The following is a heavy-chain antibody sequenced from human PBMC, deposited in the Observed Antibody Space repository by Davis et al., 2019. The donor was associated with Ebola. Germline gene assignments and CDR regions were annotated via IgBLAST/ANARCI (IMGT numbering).Heavy chain of an antibody. J-gene: IGHJ5*01. D-gene: IGHD2-21*01. CDR2: IYSGGSA. Sequence: GGSLRLSCAASGFIVSNSYINWVRQVPGKGMEWVAAIYSGGSAHYRDSVKGRFIISRDNSKNTVDLQMNSLRVEDTAVYYCARDRQCGDNRCSGVEWFDSWGQGTLVTVSS. CDR3: ARDRQCGDNRCSGVEWFDS. V-gene: IGHV3-66*01. CDR1: GFIVSNSY.